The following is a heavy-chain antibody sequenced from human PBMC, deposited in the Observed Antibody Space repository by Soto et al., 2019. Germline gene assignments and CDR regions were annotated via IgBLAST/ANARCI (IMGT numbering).Heavy chain of an antibody. CDR1: GGTFSSYA. CDR2: IIPIFGTA. Sequence: QVQLVQSGAEVKKPGSSVKVSCKASGGTFSSYASSWVRQAPGQGLEWMGGIIPIFGTANYAQNFQGRVTITADESTSTAYMELSSLRSEDTAVYYCARGLGYCSGGSCRYYYYGMDVWGQGTTVTVSS. V-gene: IGHV1-69*12. CDR3: ARGLGYCSGGSCRYYYYGMDV. D-gene: IGHD2-15*01. J-gene: IGHJ6*02.